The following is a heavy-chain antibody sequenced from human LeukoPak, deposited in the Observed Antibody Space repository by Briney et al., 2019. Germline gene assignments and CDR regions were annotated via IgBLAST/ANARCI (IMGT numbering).Heavy chain of an antibody. Sequence: GGSLRLSCAASGFTFSSYAMHWVRQAPGKGLERVAVISNDGSNKYYADSVKGRFTISRDNSKNTLYLQMNSLRAEDTAVYYCARDPSRLRLGELSSIIDYWGQGTLVTVSS. CDR1: GFTFSSYA. D-gene: IGHD3-16*02. CDR3: ARDPSRLRLGELSSIIDY. CDR2: ISNDGSNK. J-gene: IGHJ4*02. V-gene: IGHV3-30*04.